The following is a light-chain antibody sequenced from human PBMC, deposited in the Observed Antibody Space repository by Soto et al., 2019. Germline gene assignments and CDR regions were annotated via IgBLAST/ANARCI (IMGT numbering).Light chain of an antibody. Sequence: DIQMTQSPSTLSASIGDRVTITCRASQSISSWLAWYQQKPGKAPKLLIYKASDLESGVPSRFSGSGSGTEFTLTISSLQPDDIATYYCQQYNSYSRTFGQGTKVDIK. J-gene: IGKJ1*01. CDR2: KAS. CDR3: QQYNSYSRT. V-gene: IGKV1-5*03. CDR1: QSISSW.